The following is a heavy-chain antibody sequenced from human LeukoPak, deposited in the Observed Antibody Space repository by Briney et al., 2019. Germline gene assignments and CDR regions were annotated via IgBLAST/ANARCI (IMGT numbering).Heavy chain of an antibody. CDR1: GGSFSGYY. J-gene: IGHJ4*02. CDR3: ARPHYDFWSGYPTYYFDY. CDR2: INHSGST. Sequence: PSETLSLTCAVYGGSFSGYYWSWIHQPPGKGLEWIGEINHSGSTNYNPSLKSRVTISVDTSKNQFSLKLSSVTAADTAVYYCARPHYDFWSGYPTYYFDYWGQGTLVTVSS. D-gene: IGHD3-3*01. V-gene: IGHV4-34*01.